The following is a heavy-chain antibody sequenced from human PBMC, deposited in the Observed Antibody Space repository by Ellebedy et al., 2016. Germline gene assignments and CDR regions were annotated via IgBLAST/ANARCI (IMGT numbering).Heavy chain of an antibody. V-gene: IGHV3-30*18. J-gene: IGHJ4*02. CDR3: AKAPPLYGSGHNRDYYFDY. CDR2: ISYGDGTVK. Sequence: GESLKISXAASGFTFSNYAMHWVRQAPGKGLGWVAIISYGDGTVKYYADSVKGRFSISRDSPKNTLFLHMSSLRPEDTAVYYCAKAPPLYGSGHNRDYYFDYWGQGTLVTVSS. CDR1: GFTFSNYA. D-gene: IGHD3-10*01.